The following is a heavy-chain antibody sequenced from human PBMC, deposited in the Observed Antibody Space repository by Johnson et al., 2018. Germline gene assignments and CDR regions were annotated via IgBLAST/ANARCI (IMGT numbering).Heavy chain of an antibody. Sequence: VQLVQSGGGLVQPGGSLRLSCGASGFTVSSNFMSWVRQAPGKGLEWVSVIYIDGSTYYADSVKGRLTISRDTSKNTLYLQMNSLRADDTAVYYCARGRDFYGSGLDAFDMWGQGTMVTVSS. V-gene: IGHV3-66*01. J-gene: IGHJ3*02. D-gene: IGHD3-10*01. CDR3: ARGRDFYGSGLDAFDM. CDR1: GFTVSSNF. CDR2: IYIDGST.